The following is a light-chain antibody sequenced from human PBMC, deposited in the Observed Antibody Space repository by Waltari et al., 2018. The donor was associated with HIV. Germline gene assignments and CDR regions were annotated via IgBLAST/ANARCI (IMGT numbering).Light chain of an antibody. V-gene: IGLV2-11*01. Sequence: QSALTQPRSVSGSPGPSVTISCTGSTSNIGHPKYVSWYQHNPGKVPKLIIYDGTKRPSGVPDRISGSKSGNTASLTISGLQAEDEADYYCCSFAGPYSWVFGEGTKLTVL. CDR1: TSNIGHPKY. CDR2: DGT. J-gene: IGLJ3*02. CDR3: CSFAGPYSWV.